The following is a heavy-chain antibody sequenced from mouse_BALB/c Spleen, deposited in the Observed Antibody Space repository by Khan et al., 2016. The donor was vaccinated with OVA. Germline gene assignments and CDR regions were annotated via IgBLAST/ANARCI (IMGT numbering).Heavy chain of an antibody. Sequence: QVQLQQSGTELVKPGASFPLSCHTSGSTFTSYWIQWVKPRPGQGLGWIGHIFPGTGTTYYNSPFKGNATLTVNPSSLTAYLPLSSLPSEASAVYGCARGDFGNDEFVEGGRGTRVT. CDR1: GSTFTSYW. V-gene: IGHV1S132*01. J-gene: IGHJ3*01. CDR2: IFPGTGTT. CDR3: ARGDFGNDEFVE. D-gene: IGHD2-2*01.